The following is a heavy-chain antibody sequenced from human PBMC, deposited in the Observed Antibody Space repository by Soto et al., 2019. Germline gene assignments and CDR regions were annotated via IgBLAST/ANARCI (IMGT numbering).Heavy chain of an antibody. V-gene: IGHV1-69*06. CDR1: GGTFSSYA. D-gene: IGHD1-26*01. CDR2: IIPIFGTA. Sequence: GSSVQVSCKASGGTFSSYAISWVRQAPGQGLEWMGGIIPIFGTANYAQKFQGRVTITADKSTSTAYMELSSLRSEDTAVYYCARRANPEISGSSNTRFDPWGKGNLVTVSS. J-gene: IGHJ5*02. CDR3: ARRANPEISGSSNTRFDP.